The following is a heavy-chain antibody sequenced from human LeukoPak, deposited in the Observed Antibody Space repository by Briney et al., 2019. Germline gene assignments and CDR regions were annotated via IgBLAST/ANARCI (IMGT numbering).Heavy chain of an antibody. D-gene: IGHD5-18*01. Sequence: PGGPLRLSCAASGFTFSSYAMSWVRQAPGKGLEGVSAISGSGGSTYYADSVKGRCTISRDNSKNTLYLQMNSLRAEDTAVYYCAKDDRSDTAMVRDTYFDYWGQGTLVTVSS. CDR3: AKDDRSDTAMVRDTYFDY. V-gene: IGHV3-23*01. CDR1: GFTFSSYA. CDR2: ISGSGGST. J-gene: IGHJ4*02.